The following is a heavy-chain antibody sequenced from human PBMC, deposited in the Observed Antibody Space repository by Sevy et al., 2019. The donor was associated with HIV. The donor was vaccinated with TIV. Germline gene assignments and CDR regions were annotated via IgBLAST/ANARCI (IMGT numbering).Heavy chain of an antibody. V-gene: IGHV3-33*01. CDR2: IWNGGSNK. J-gene: IGHJ4*02. D-gene: IGHD3-22*01. CDR1: GFTFSNYG. CDR3: ARGGDFNDRSAKKDFDY. Sequence: GGSLRLSCAASGFTFSNYGMHWVRQAPGKGLEWVAVIWNGGSNKYYATSVKGRFTISRDNSKNTLYLQMNSLRVEDTAVYFCARGGDFNDRSAKKDFDYWGQGTLVTVSS.